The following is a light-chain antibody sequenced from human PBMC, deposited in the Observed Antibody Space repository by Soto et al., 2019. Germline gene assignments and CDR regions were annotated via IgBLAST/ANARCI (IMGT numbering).Light chain of an antibody. CDR1: SSNIGAGYD. CDR2: GNS. J-gene: IGLJ1*01. Sequence: QSVLTQPPSVSGAPGQRVTISCTGSSSNIGAGYDVQWYQQLPGTAPKLLIYGNSQPPSGVPDRLSGSKSGTSASLAITGLQAEDEADYYCQSYDSSLSGSYVFGTGTKLTVL. V-gene: IGLV1-40*01. CDR3: QSYDSSLSGSYV.